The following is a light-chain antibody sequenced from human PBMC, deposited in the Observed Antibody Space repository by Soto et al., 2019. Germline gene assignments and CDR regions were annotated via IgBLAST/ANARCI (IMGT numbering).Light chain of an antibody. CDR1: QSVSSN. CDR2: GAS. CDR3: QQYNNWWT. J-gene: IGKJ1*01. Sequence: EIVMTQSPATLSVSPGERATLSCRASQSVSSNLAWYQQKPGQAPRLLIYGASTRATGIPARFSGSGSGTEFTLTISSLKSEDFAVYYCQQYNNWWTFGPGTKVEIK. V-gene: IGKV3-15*01.